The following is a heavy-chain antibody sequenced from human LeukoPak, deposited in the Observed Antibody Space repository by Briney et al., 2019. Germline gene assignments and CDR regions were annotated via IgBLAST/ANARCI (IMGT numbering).Heavy chain of an antibody. D-gene: IGHD2-15*01. Sequence: GGSPRLSCAASGFTFSSYEMNWVRQAPGKGLEWVSYISSSGSTIYYADSVKGRFTISRDNAKNSLYLQMNSLRAEDTAVYYCASTPVVPDIGGWGQGTLVTVSS. CDR2: ISSSGSTI. CDR3: ASTPVVPDIGG. J-gene: IGHJ4*02. V-gene: IGHV3-48*03. CDR1: GFTFSSYE.